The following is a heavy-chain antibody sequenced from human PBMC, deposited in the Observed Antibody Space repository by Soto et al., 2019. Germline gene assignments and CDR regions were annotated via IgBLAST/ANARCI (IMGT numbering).Heavy chain of an antibody. CDR2: IIPIFGTA. CDR3: ARDPLGIRGKQGRLPRDLYGMDV. CDR1: GGTFSSYA. J-gene: IGHJ6*04. D-gene: IGHD1-1*01. Sequence: QVQLVQSGAEVKKPGSSVKVSCKASGGTFSSYAISWVRQAPGQGLEWMGGIIPIFGTANYAQKFQGRVTITADKSTSTASMELSSMRSEDTGVYYCARDPLGIRGKQGRLPRDLYGMDVWGKGTTVTVSS. V-gene: IGHV1-69*06.